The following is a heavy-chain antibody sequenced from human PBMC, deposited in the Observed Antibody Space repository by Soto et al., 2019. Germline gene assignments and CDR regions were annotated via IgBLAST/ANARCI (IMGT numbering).Heavy chain of an antibody. CDR1: GGSISSGGYS. Sequence: QLQLQEYCSGLVKPSQTLSLTCAVSGGSISSGGYSWSWIRQPPGKGLEWIGYIYHSGSTYYNPSLQSRVTISVDRSKNQFSLKLSSVTAADTAVYYCARVYGGRGFDPWGQGTLVTVSS. J-gene: IGHJ5*02. D-gene: IGHD1-26*01. CDR2: IYHSGST. CDR3: ARVYGGRGFDP. V-gene: IGHV4-30-2*01.